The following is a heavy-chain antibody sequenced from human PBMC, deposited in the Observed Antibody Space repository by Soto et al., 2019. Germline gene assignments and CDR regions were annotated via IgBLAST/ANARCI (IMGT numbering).Heavy chain of an antibody. CDR1: GGSISSYY. D-gene: IGHD3-9*01. CDR3: ARQPPVRYSPYYYMDV. Sequence: SETLSLTCTVSGGSISSYYWSWIRQPPGKGLEWIGYIYYSGSTNYNPSLKSRVTISVDTSKNQFSLKLSSVTAADTAVYYCARQPPVRYSPYYYMDVWGKGTTVTVSS. J-gene: IGHJ6*03. V-gene: IGHV4-59*08. CDR2: IYYSGST.